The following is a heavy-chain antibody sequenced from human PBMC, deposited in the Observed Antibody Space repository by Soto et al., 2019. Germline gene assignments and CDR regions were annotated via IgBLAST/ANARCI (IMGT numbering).Heavy chain of an antibody. CDR3: ARGTPRFLEWLFHFDY. CDR1: GFTFSSYS. CDR2: ISSSSSTI. Sequence: EVQLVESGGGLVQPGGSLRLSCAASGFTFSSYSMNWVRQAPGKGLEWVSYISSSSSTIYYADSVKGRFTISRDNAKNSLYLQMNSLRAEDTAVYYCARGTPRFLEWLFHFDYWGQGTLVTVSS. D-gene: IGHD3-3*01. V-gene: IGHV3-48*01. J-gene: IGHJ4*02.